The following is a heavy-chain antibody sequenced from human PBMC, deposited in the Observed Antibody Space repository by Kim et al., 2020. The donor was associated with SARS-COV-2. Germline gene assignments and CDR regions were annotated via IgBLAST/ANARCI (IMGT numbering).Heavy chain of an antibody. CDR1: GFTFSSYW. V-gene: IGHV3-7*03. CDR2: IKQDGSEK. CDR3: ARVVVKSSWSPYYYYGMDV. J-gene: IGHJ6*02. Sequence: GGSLRLSCAASGFTFSSYWMSWVRQAPGKGLEWVANIKQDGSEKYYVDSVKGRFTISRDNAKNSLYLQMNSLRAEDTAVYYCARVVVKSSWSPYYYYGMDVWGQGTTVIVSS. D-gene: IGHD6-13*01.